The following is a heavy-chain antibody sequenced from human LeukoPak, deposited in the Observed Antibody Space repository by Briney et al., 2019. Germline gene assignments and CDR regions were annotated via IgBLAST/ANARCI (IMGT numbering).Heavy chain of an antibody. Sequence: PGGSLRLSCAASGFTFSSYGMHWVRQAPGKGLECVAVIWYDGSNKYYADSVKGRFTISRDNSKNTLYLQMNSLRAEDTAVYYCARDAVYSSSWQYYWGQGTLVTVSS. J-gene: IGHJ4*02. CDR2: IWYDGSNK. CDR1: GFTFSSYG. D-gene: IGHD6-13*01. CDR3: ARDAVYSSSWQYY. V-gene: IGHV3-33*01.